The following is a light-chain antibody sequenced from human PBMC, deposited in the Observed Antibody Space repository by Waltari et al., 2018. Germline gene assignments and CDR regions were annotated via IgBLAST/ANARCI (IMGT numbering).Light chain of an antibody. CDR1: QSVSSY. CDR2: DAS. V-gene: IGKV3-11*01. CDR3: QQRSNWPPT. J-gene: IGKJ1*01. Sequence: EIVLTQSPATLSLSPGVRATLSCRASQSVSSYLAWYQQKPGQAPSLLIYDASNRATGIPTRFSGSGSGTDFTLTISSLEPEDFAVYYCQQRSNWPPTFGQGTKVEIK.